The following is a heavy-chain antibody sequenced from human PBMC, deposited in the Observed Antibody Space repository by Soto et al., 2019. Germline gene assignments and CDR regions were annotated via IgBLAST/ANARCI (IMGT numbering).Heavy chain of an antibody. CDR3: AREGFDP. Sequence: HPGGSLRLSCAASGFTFSSYAMHWVRQAPGKGLEWVAVISYDGSNKYYADSVKGRFTISRDNSKNTLYLQMNSLRAEDTAVYYCAREGFDPWGQGTLVTVSS. J-gene: IGHJ5*02. CDR2: ISYDGSNK. V-gene: IGHV3-30-3*01. CDR1: GFTFSSYA.